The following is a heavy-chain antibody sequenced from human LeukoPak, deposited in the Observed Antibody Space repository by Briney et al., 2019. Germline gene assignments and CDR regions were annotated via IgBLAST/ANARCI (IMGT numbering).Heavy chain of an antibody. Sequence: GGSLRLSCAGSGFTFSSYSMNWVRQAPGKGLEWVSAISGSGGSTYYADSVKGRFTISRDNSKNTLYLQMNSLRAEDTAVYYCAKPFELRAFDIWGQGTMVTVSS. CDR1: GFTFSSYS. CDR3: AKPFELRAFDI. V-gene: IGHV3-23*01. J-gene: IGHJ3*02. CDR2: ISGSGGST. D-gene: IGHD3-3*02.